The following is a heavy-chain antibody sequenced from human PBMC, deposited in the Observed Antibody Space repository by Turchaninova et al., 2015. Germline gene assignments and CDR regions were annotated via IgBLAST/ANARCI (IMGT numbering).Heavy chain of an antibody. CDR3: ARIRGFEIDY. D-gene: IGHD6-25*01. CDR2: IDWDDDK. J-gene: IGHJ4*02. V-gene: IGHV2-70*04. Sequence: QVTLKESGPALVKPTETLTLTCTFSGFSLSTRGMRVTWIRQPPGKALEWLARIDWDDDKLYNTSLKTRLTISKGTSNDQVVLTMTDMDPVDTATYYCARIRGFEIDYWGQGILITVSS. CDR1: GFSLSTRGMR.